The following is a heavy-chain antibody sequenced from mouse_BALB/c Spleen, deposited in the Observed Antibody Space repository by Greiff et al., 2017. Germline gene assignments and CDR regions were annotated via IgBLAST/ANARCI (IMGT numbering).Heavy chain of an antibody. D-gene: IGHD2-4*01. J-gene: IGHJ3*01. Sequence: VQLQQSGAELVRSGASVKLSCTASGFNIKDYYMHWVKQRPEQGLEWIGWIDPENGDTEYAPKFQGKATMTADTSSNTAYLQLSSLTSEDTAVYYYSTMNTAWFAYWGQGTLVTVSA. CDR1: GFNIKDYY. V-gene: IGHV14-4*02. CDR3: STMNTAWFAY. CDR2: IDPENGDT.